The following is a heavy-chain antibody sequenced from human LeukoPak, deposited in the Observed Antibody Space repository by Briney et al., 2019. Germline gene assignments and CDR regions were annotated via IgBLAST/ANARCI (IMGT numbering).Heavy chain of an antibody. J-gene: IGHJ5*02. CDR2: INPSGNST. V-gene: IGHV1-46*03. D-gene: IGHD4-23*01. CDR1: GCTFTSYY. CDR3: ARDSSKGRVVTP. Sequence: PSVKVSCKASGCTFTSYYMDWVRQAPGQGLEWMGIINPSGNSTNYAQSFQGRVTMTRDTSTSTVYMELSSLRSEDTAVYYCARDSSKGRVVTPWGQGTLVTVSS.